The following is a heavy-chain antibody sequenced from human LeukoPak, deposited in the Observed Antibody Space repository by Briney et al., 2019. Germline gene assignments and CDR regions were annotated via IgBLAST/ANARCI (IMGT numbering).Heavy chain of an antibody. CDR2: TYYRSKWYN. CDR3: ARDEDSQWLGFDS. D-gene: IGHD6-19*01. V-gene: IGHV6-1*01. Sequence: SQTLSLTCAISGDSVSSNTATWNWIRQSPSRGLEWLGRTYYRSKWYNDYAVSAKSRITINPDTSKNQVSLQLNSVTPEDTAVYYCARDEDSQWLGFDSWGQGTLVTVSS. CDR1: GDSVSSNTAT. J-gene: IGHJ4*02.